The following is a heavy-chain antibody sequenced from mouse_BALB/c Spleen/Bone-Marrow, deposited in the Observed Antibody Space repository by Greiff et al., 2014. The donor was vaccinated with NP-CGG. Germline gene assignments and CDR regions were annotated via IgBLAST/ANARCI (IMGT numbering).Heavy chain of an antibody. Sequence: EVKVVESGGGLVQPGRSLKLSCAASGFTFSSYGMSWVRQTPDKRLELVATINSNGGSTYYPDSLKGRFTISRDNAKNTLYLQMSSLKPEDTAMYYGARLYYCGPRGDWFAYLGQGALVPVPA. CDR1: GFTFSSYG. CDR2: INSNGGST. D-gene: IGHD1-1*01. J-gene: IGHJ3*01. CDR3: ARLYYCGPRGDWFAY. V-gene: IGHV5-6-3*01.